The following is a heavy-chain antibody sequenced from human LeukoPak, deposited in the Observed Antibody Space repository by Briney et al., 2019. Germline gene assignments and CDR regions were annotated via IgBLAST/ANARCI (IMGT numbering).Heavy chain of an antibody. Sequence: PSETLSLTCAVSGGSISSGGYSWSWIRQPPGKGLEWIGYIYHSGSTYYNPSLKSRVTISVDRSKNQFSLKLNSVTAADTAVYYCASGYSGYAEIYWGQGTQVTVSS. CDR3: ASGYSGYAEIY. J-gene: IGHJ4*02. D-gene: IGHD5-12*01. V-gene: IGHV4-30-2*01. CDR1: GGSISSGGYS. CDR2: IYHSGST.